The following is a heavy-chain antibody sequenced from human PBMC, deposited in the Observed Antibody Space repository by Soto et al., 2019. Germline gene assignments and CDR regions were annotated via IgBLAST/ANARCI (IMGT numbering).Heavy chain of an antibody. CDR1: GFTFDDYA. CDR2: ISWNGRNI. CDR3: AKGGYDSSVYYYAALDY. Sequence: EVQLVESGGGLVQPGRSLRLSCAASGFTFDDYAMHWVRQAPGKGLEWVSGISWNGRNIGYADSVKGRFTISRDNAKNSLYLQMNSLRAKDTALYYCAKGGYDSSVYYYAALDYWGQGTLVTVSS. V-gene: IGHV3-9*01. D-gene: IGHD3-22*01. J-gene: IGHJ4*02.